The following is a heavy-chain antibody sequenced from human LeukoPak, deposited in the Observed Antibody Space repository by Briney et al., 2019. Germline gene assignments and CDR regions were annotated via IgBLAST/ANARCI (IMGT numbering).Heavy chain of an antibody. CDR2: IRYDGSYK. D-gene: IGHD3-10*01. V-gene: IGHV3-30*02. Sequence: GGSLRLSCAASGFTFSSSGMHWVRQAPGKGLEWVAFIRYDGSYKYYADSVRGRFTISRDNSKNTLCLQMNSLRAEDTAVYYCAKDRGSGGWPNYYYYGMDVWGQGTTVTVSS. J-gene: IGHJ6*02. CDR3: AKDRGSGGWPNYYYYGMDV. CDR1: GFTFSSSG.